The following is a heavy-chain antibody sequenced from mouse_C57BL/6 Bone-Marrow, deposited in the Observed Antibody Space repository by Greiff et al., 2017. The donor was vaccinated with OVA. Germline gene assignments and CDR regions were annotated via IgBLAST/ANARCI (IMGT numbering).Heavy chain of an antibody. CDR2: INPYNGGT. Sequence: EVQLQQSGPVLVKPGASVKMSCKASGYTFTDYYMNWVKQSHGKSLEWIGVINPYNGGTSYNQKFKGKATLTVDKSSSTAYMELNSLTSEDSAVYYCARGGGSFWYMDVWGTGTTVTVSS. CDR3: ARGGGSFWYMDV. D-gene: IGHD1-1*01. CDR1: GYTFTDYY. V-gene: IGHV1-19*01. J-gene: IGHJ1*03.